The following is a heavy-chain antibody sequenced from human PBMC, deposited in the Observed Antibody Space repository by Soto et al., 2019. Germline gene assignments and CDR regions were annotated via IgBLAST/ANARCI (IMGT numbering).Heavy chain of an antibody. Sequence: VESLSISCEVAVDSFTSYWIIYVLQMPGKGLESMGRIDPSDSYTNYSPSFQGHVTISADKSISTAYLQWSSLKASDTAMYYCARATMLRGVISDYHYYGMDVWGQGTTVPVSS. CDR3: ARATMLRGVISDYHYYGMDV. J-gene: IGHJ6*01. CDR1: VDSFTSYW. V-gene: IGHV5-10-1*01. CDR2: IDPSDSYT. D-gene: IGHD3-10*01.